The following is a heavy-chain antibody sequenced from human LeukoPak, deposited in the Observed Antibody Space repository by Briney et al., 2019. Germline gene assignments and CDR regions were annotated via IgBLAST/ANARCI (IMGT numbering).Heavy chain of an antibody. D-gene: IGHD6-13*01. V-gene: IGHV4-4*07. CDR1: GASIGSFY. CDR3: ARGVEASGVGFYAFDN. Sequence: SETLSLTCTVSGASIGSFYWDWIRQPAGKGLEWIGRLYNGGDTNYSPSLRSRVTMPVDTSKNQFSLKLKSVTAADTAVHYCARGVEASGVGFYAFDNWGQGTMVTVSS. CDR2: LYNGGDT. J-gene: IGHJ3*02.